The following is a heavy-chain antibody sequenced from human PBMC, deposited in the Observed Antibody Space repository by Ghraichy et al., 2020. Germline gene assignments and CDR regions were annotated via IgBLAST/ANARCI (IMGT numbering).Heavy chain of an antibody. V-gene: IGHV4-34*01. CDR1: GGSFSDYC. D-gene: IGHD5-18*01. J-gene: IGHJ5*02. CDR2: IDHSGAT. CDR3: ARGRDTAMVTKGNWFDP. Sequence: SETLSLTCAVYGGSFSDYCWSWIRQPPGKGLEWIGEIDHSGATNYNPSLKSRVTISVDTSKNQFSLTLSSVAVADTAVYYCARGRDTAMVTKGNWFDPWGQGTLVTVSS.